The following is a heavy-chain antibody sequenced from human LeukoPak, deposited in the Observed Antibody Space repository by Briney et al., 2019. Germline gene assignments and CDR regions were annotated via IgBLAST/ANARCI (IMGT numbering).Heavy chain of an antibody. D-gene: IGHD2-2*01. CDR3: ARDPLVVVPAAISGLGYYYYYGMDV. CDR2: IYYSGST. V-gene: IGHV4-31*03. J-gene: IGHJ6*02. Sequence: SETLSLTCTVSGGSISSDYWSWIRQHPGKGLEWIGYIYYSGSTYYNPSLKSRVTISVDTSKNQFSLKLSSVTAADTAVYYCARDPLVVVPAAISGLGYYYYYGMDVWGQGTTVTVSS. CDR1: GGSISSDY.